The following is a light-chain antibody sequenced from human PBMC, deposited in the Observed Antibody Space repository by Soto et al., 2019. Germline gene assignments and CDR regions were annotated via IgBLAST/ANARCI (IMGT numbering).Light chain of an antibody. CDR2: DVT. Sequence: QSVLTQPASVSGSPGQSITISCTGTSSDVGGYIYVSWYQQHPGKAPKLMIYDVTSRPSGVSYRFSGSKSGNTASLTISGLQAEDEADYYCSSFTSTFTNVFGTGTKVTVL. V-gene: IGLV2-14*01. CDR1: SSDVGGYIY. CDR3: SSFTSTFTNV. J-gene: IGLJ1*01.